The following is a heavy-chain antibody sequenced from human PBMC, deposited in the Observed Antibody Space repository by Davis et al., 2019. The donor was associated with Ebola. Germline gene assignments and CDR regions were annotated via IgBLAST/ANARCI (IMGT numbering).Heavy chain of an antibody. V-gene: IGHV3-30*02. CDR2: IRYDGSNK. D-gene: IGHD3-22*01. CDR3: ALFSAYSDNWFAP. J-gene: IGHJ5*02. Sequence: PGGSLRLSCAASGFTFSSYGMHWVRQAPGKGLEWVAFIRYDGSNKYYADSVKGRFTISRDNSKNTLYLQMNSLRAEDTAVYYCALFSAYSDNWFAPWGQGTLVTVSS. CDR1: GFTFSSYG.